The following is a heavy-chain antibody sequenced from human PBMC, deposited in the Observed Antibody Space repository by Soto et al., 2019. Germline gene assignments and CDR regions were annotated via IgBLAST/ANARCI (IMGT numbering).Heavy chain of an antibody. CDR3: AKDIQLYEFGSYYYGMDV. CDR1: GFTFSSYG. CDR2: ISYDGSNK. D-gene: IGHD5-18*01. Sequence: PGGSLRLSCAASGFTFSSYGIHWVRQAPGKGLEWVAVISYDGSNKYYADSVKGRFTISRDNSKNTLYLQMNSLRAEDTAVYYCAKDIQLYEFGSYYYGMDVWGQGTTVTVSS. J-gene: IGHJ6*02. V-gene: IGHV3-30*18.